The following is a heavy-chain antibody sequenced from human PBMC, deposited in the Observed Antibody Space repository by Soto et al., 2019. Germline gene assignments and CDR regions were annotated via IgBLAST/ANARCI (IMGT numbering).Heavy chain of an antibody. D-gene: IGHD6-19*01. CDR2: ISGSGGST. Sequence: GGSLRLSCAASGFTFSSYAMSWVRQAPGKGLEWVSAISGSGGSTYYADSVKGRFTISRDNSKNTLYLQLNSLRGEDTAMYYCARDMYSSEYFVTWFEPWGQGTLVTVSS. V-gene: IGHV3-23*01. CDR3: ARDMYSSEYFVTWFEP. J-gene: IGHJ5*02. CDR1: GFTFSSYA.